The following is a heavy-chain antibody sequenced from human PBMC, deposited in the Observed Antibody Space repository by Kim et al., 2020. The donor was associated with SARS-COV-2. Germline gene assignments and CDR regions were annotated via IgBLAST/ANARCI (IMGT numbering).Heavy chain of an antibody. CDR3: AKFWYSSGHVTGAFDI. Sequence: GGSLRLSCAASGFTFSSYAMSWVRQAPGKGLEWVSAISGSGGSTYYADSVKGRFTISRDNSKNTLYLQMNSLRAEDTAVYYCAKFWYSSGHVTGAFDIWGQGTMVTVSS. CDR2: ISGSGGST. J-gene: IGHJ3*02. D-gene: IGHD6-19*01. CDR1: GFTFSSYA. V-gene: IGHV3-23*01.